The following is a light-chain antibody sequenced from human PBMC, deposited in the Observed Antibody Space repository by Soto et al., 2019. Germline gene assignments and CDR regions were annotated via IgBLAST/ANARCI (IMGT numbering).Light chain of an antibody. CDR1: QSVSSY. CDR3: QQRTNGPPLLT. Sequence: EIVLTQSPDTLSLSPGERATLSCRASQSVSSYLAWYQQKPGQAPRLLIYDASNRATGIPARFSGSGSGTDFTLTISSLAPEDFAVYYCQQRTNGPPLLTFGGGTKVEIK. J-gene: IGKJ4*01. CDR2: DAS. V-gene: IGKV3-11*01.